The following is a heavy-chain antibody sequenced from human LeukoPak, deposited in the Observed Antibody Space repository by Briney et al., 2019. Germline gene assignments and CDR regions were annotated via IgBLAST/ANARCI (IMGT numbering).Heavy chain of an antibody. CDR3: AKEGCSGGSCYTYYYYGMDV. J-gene: IGHJ6*02. D-gene: IGHD2-15*01. Sequence: GGSLRLSCAASGFTFSSYGMHWVRQAPGKGLEWVAFIRYDGSNKYYADSVKGRFTISRDNSKNTLYLKMNSLRAEDTAVYYCAKEGCSGGSCYTYYYYGMDVWGQGTTVTVSS. CDR1: GFTFSSYG. V-gene: IGHV3-30*02. CDR2: IRYDGSNK.